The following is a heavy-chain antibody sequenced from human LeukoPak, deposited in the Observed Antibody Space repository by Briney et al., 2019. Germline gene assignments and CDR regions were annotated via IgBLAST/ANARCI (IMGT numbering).Heavy chain of an antibody. CDR3: AKDYYYDSSGYSPFDY. CDR1: GFTFSSYA. Sequence: PGGSLRLSCAASGFTFSSYAMSWVRQAPGKGLEWVSAISGSGGSTYYADSVKGRFTISRDNSKNTLYLQMNSLRAEDTAVYYSAKDYYYDSSGYSPFDYWGQGTLVTVSS. CDR2: ISGSGGST. V-gene: IGHV3-23*01. J-gene: IGHJ4*02. D-gene: IGHD3-22*01.